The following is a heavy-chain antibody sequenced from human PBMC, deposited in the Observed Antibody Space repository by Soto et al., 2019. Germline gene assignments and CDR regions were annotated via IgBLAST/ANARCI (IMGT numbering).Heavy chain of an antibody. CDR3: AGTVTGYNWNDEAGDY. D-gene: IGHD1-1*01. V-gene: IGHV3-11*06. CDR2: ISSSSSYT. J-gene: IGHJ4*02. CDR1: GFTFSDYY. Sequence: GGSLRLSCAASGFTFSDYYMSWIRQAPGKGLEWVSYISSSSSYTNYADSVKGRFTISRDNAKNSLYLQMNSLRAEDTAVYYCAGTVTGYNWNDEAGDYWGQGTLVTVSS.